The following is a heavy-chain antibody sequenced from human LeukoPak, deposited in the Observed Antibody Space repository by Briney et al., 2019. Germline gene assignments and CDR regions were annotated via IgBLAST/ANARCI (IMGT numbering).Heavy chain of an antibody. V-gene: IGHV3-23*01. CDR1: GFTSSINA. CDR3: AKALYRVTTQSDY. D-gene: IGHD2-21*02. J-gene: IGHJ4*02. CDR2: ISGSGDST. Sequence: VGSLRLSCAASGFTSSINAMSWVRQAPEQRLEWGSGISGSGDSTNYADAVKGRFTISRDNSKNTLYLQMNSLRAEDTAVYYCAKALYRVTTQSDYWGQGTLVTVSS.